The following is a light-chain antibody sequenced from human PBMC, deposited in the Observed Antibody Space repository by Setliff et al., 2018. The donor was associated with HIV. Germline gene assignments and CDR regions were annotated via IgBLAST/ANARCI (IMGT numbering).Light chain of an antibody. J-gene: IGLJ2*01. CDR3: CSYASRSTLVL. CDR2: DVK. Sequence: QSVLTQPASVSGSPGKSITISCTGTSSDVGLYNYVSWYQQHPGKAPKLIIYDVKNRPSGVSNRISGSKSGNTASLTISGLQAEDESDYFCCSYASRSTLVLFGGGTKVTVL. V-gene: IGLV2-14*03. CDR1: SSDVGLYNY.